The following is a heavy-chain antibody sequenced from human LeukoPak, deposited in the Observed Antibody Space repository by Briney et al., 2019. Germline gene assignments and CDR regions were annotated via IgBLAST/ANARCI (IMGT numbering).Heavy chain of an antibody. CDR1: GYTLTELS. J-gene: IGHJ4*02. CDR3: ATETGMSSTSCPLTY. CDR2: FDPEDGET. V-gene: IGHV1-24*01. Sequence: GASVKVSCKVSGYTLTELSMHWVRQAPGKGLEWMGGFDPEDGETIYAQKFQGSVTMTEDTSTDTAYMELSSLRSEDTAVYYCATETGMSSTSCPLTYWGQGTLVTVSS. D-gene: IGHD2-2*01.